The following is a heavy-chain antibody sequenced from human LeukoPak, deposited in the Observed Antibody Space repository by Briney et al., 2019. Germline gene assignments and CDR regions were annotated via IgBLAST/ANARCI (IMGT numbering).Heavy chain of an antibody. Sequence: GGSLRLSCSVSGFRFSDYAINWVREAPGKGREWVAFICGKAYGETTDYAASVKGRFSISRDEFDSIAYLQMNSLKTEDTAVYYCARGSDSNFGARDGFDYWGQGTLVTVSS. CDR2: ICGKAYGETT. J-gene: IGHJ4*02. CDR1: GFRFSDYA. CDR3: ARGSDSNFGARDGFDY. D-gene: IGHD3-16*01. V-gene: IGHV3-49*04.